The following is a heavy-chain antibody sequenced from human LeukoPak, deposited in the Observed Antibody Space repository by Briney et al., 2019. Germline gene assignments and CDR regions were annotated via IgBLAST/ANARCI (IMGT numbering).Heavy chain of an antibody. CDR1: GFTFTYYG. V-gene: IGHV3-30*02. CDR2: IRSDGSNK. J-gene: IGHJ4*02. CDR3: AKKGYSNGWRDSYYFDC. D-gene: IGHD6-19*01. Sequence: GGSLRLSCGASGFTFTYYGMHWVRQAPGKGLEWVAFIRSDGSNKYYADSVKGRFTISRDNSKLYLQMNSLRAEDTAVYYCAKKGYSNGWRDSYYFDCWGQGTLVTVSS.